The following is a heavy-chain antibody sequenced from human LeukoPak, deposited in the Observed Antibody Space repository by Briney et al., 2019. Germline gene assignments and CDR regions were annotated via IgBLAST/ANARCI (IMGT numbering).Heavy chain of an antibody. CDR3: APRGVAGSFDY. D-gene: IGHD6-19*01. V-gene: IGHV3-23*01. CDR1: RFTFSSYA. CDR2: ISASGGST. J-gene: IGHJ4*02. Sequence: GGCMRPSCAPSRFTFSSYATSWVRQAPGKGLEWVSAISASGGSTYYADSVKGRFTISTDNSKNTLSLQMNSLRAEDTAVYYCAPRGVAGSFDYWGQGTLVTVSS.